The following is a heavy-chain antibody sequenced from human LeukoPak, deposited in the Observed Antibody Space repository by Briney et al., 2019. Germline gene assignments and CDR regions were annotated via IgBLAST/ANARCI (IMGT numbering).Heavy chain of an antibody. D-gene: IGHD5-12*01. Sequence: GGSLRLSCAASGFTFSDYSMHWVRQAPGKGPKYVSAISSNGGNTYYANSVKGRFTIFRDNSKNTLYLQMGRLRAEDMAVYYCARVGEATAFDYWGQGTLVTVSS. V-gene: IGHV3-64*01. CDR2: ISSNGGNT. CDR1: GFTFSDYS. J-gene: IGHJ4*02. CDR3: ARVGEATAFDY.